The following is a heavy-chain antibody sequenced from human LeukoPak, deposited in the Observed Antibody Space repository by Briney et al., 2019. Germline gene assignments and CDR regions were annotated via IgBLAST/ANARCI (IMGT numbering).Heavy chain of an antibody. Sequence: SETLSLTCTVSGDSISSDYWSWIRQPPGKGLEWIGYIYYSGSTNYSPSLKSRVTISVDTSKNQFSLKLSSVTAADTAVHYCARVSGSYWYWGQGTLVTVSS. D-gene: IGHD1-26*01. J-gene: IGHJ4*02. CDR1: GDSISSDY. CDR2: IYYSGST. CDR3: ARVSGSYWY. V-gene: IGHV4-59*01.